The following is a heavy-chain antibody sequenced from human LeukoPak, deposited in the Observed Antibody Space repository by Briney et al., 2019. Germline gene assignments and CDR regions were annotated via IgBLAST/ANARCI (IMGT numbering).Heavy chain of an antibody. Sequence: SETLSLTCTVSGGSVSSGSYYWSWIRQPPGKGLEWIGYIYYSGSTNYNPSLKGRVTISVDTSKNQFSLKLSSVTAADTAVYYCARARGGYCSSTSCRAPNWFDPWDQGTLVTVSS. CDR3: ARARGGYCSSTSCRAPNWFDP. D-gene: IGHD2-2*01. CDR2: IYYSGST. V-gene: IGHV4-61*01. J-gene: IGHJ5*02. CDR1: GGSVSSGSYY.